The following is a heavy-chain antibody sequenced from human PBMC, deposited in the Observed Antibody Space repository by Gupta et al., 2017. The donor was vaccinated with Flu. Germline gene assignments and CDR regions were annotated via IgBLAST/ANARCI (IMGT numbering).Heavy chain of an antibody. CDR1: IGSSTW. V-gene: IGHV4-4*02. J-gene: IGHJ5*02. CDR3: AGGATSIFGVVDP. CDR2: IYLSGST. D-gene: IGHD3-3*01. Sequence: IGSSTWWGWVRKTPGKGLEWIGEIYLSGSTNYNPSLRSRIIMSLDKSKNQFSLKLSSVTAADTAVYYCAGGATSIFGVVDPWGQGTLVTVTS.